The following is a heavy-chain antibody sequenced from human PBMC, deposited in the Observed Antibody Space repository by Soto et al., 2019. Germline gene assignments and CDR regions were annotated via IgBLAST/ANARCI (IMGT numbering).Heavy chain of an antibody. CDR1: GGSVSSGSYY. D-gene: IGHD5-12*01. CDR3: AREPRISKATGSNFDY. Sequence: ETLSLTCTVSGGSVSSGSYYWSWIRQPPGKGLEWIGYIYYSGSTNYNPSLKSRVTISVDTSKNQFSLKLSSVTAADTAVYYCAREPRISKATGSNFDYWGQGTLVTVSS. J-gene: IGHJ4*02. V-gene: IGHV4-61*01. CDR2: IYYSGST.